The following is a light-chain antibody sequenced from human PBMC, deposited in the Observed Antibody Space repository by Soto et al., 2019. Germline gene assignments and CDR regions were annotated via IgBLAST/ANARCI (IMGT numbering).Light chain of an antibody. Sequence: QSVLTQPPSVSGAPGQRDTTSCTGHTSNLGAGYAVHCYQQLPGSAPKLVIFGNRYRPSGVPERFSGSKSGTSASLAITGLQAEDEADYYCQAYDYSLTAVVFGGGTKVTVL. V-gene: IGLV1-40*01. CDR1: TSNLGAGYA. CDR2: GNR. J-gene: IGLJ3*02. CDR3: QAYDYSLTAVV.